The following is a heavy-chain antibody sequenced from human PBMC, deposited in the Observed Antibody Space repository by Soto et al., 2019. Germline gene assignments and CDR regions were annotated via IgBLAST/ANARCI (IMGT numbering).Heavy chain of an antibody. CDR2: INAGNGNT. J-gene: IGHJ6*02. CDR3: ARALVPAAIRSYYYYYGMDV. Sequence: ASVKVSCKASGYTFTSYAMHWVRRAPGQRLEWMGWINAGNGNTKYSQKFQGRVTITRDTSASTAYMELSSLRSEDTAVYYCARALVPAAIRSYYYYYGMDVWGQGTTVTVSS. CDR1: GYTFTSYA. D-gene: IGHD2-2*02. V-gene: IGHV1-3*01.